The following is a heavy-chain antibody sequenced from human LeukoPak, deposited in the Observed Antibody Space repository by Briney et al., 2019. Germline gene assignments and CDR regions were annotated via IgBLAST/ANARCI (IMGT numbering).Heavy chain of an antibody. Sequence: GESLKISCKGSGYSFTSYWIGWVRQMPGKGLEWMGIIYPGDSDTRYSPSFQGQVTISADKFISTAYLQWSSLKASDTAMYYCARHGSGSYYGYYYYYYMDVWGKGTTVTVSS. CDR2: IYPGDSDT. CDR3: ARHGSGSYYGYYYYYYMDV. V-gene: IGHV5-51*01. D-gene: IGHD1-26*01. J-gene: IGHJ6*03. CDR1: GYSFTSYW.